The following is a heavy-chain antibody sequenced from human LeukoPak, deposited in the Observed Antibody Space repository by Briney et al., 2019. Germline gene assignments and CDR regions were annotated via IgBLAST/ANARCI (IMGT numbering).Heavy chain of an antibody. CDR2: IKQDGSEK. Sequence: GGSLRLSCVASGFTFSSSYTSWVRQAPGKGLEWVANIKQDGSEKYYVDSVKGRFTISRDNARNSLYLQMNSLRVEDTAVYYCARDLDYWGQGTLVTVSS. CDR1: GFTFSSSY. J-gene: IGHJ4*02. CDR3: ARDLDY. V-gene: IGHV3-7*03.